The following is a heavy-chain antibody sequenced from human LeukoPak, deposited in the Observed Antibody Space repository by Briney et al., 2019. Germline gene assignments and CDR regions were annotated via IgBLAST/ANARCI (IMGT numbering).Heavy chain of an antibody. CDR1: GYTFTSYD. Sequence: ASVKVSCKASGYTFTSYDINWVRQATGQGLEWMGWINPNSGGTNYAQKFQGRVTMTRDTSISTAYMELSRLRSDDTAVYYCASQYYYDSSGYYYDAFDIWGQGTMVTVSS. J-gene: IGHJ3*02. D-gene: IGHD3-22*01. V-gene: IGHV1-2*02. CDR2: INPNSGGT. CDR3: ASQYYYDSSGYYYDAFDI.